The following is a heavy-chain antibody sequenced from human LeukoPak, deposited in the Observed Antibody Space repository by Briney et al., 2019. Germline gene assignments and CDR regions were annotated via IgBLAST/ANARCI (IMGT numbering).Heavy chain of an antibody. CDR2: IYYSGST. D-gene: IGHD3-22*01. CDR3: ARHRAPYDSSGYYAY. V-gene: IGHV4-59*08. CDR1: GGSISSYY. J-gene: IGHJ4*02. Sequence: SETLSLTCTVSGGSISSYYWSWIRQPPGKGLEWIGYIYYSGSTNYNPSLKSRVTISVDTSKNQFSLKLSSVTAADTAVYYCARHRAPYDSSGYYAYWGQGTLVTVSS.